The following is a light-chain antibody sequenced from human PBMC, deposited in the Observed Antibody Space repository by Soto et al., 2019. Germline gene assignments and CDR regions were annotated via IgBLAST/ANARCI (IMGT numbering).Light chain of an antibody. Sequence: IQVTQSPSSLSASVGDRVTITCRASQSINTYLSWYQQKPGRAPKHLINAASSLQTGVPSRFSGSGSGTDFILTISSLQPEDFATYYCQQTYGAPRTFGQGTKVEIK. J-gene: IGKJ1*01. CDR2: AAS. V-gene: IGKV1-39*01. CDR3: QQTYGAPRT. CDR1: QSINTY.